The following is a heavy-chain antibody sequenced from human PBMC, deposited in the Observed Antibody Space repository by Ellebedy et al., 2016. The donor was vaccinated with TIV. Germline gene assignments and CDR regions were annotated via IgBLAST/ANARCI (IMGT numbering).Heavy chain of an antibody. Sequence: SETLSLTCTVSGGSISGYYWSRVRQPPGKGLEWIGYLYYSDNGSTNYKPSLKRRVTISVDTSKNQISLTLSSVTAADTAVYYCARHIVVPTPGFEYWGQGTLVTVSS. CDR2: LYYSDNGST. J-gene: IGHJ4*02. CDR3: ARHIVVPTPGFEY. CDR1: GGSISGYY. D-gene: IGHD1-26*01. V-gene: IGHV4-59*08.